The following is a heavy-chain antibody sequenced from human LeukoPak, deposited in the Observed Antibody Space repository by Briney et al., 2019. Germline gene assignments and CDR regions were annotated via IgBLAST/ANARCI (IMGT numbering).Heavy chain of an antibody. J-gene: IGHJ4*02. D-gene: IGHD1-1*01. CDR1: GGSISSGGYY. V-gene: IGHV4-31*03. Sequence: SETLSLTCTVSGGSISSGGYYWSWIRQHPGKRLEWIGYIYYSGSTYYNPSLKSRVTISVDTSKNQFSLKLSSVTAADTAVYYCARGYTRGDDYWGQGTLVTVSS. CDR2: IYYSGST. CDR3: ARGYTRGDDY.